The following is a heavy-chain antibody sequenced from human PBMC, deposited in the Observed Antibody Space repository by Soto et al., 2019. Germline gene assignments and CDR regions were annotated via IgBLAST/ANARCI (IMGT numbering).Heavy chain of an antibody. Sequence: PXETLSLTCSVSDDSITGGGYYWSWIRQHPAKGLEWIGSIYYRGSTYYNPSLRSRGTISLDPSQARLSLRLTSLTAADTATYYCARGGSGTYHVWGQGTLVTVSS. V-gene: IGHV4-31*02. D-gene: IGHD3-10*01. CDR1: DDSITGGGYY. CDR3: ARGGSGTYHV. J-gene: IGHJ4*02. CDR2: IYYRGST.